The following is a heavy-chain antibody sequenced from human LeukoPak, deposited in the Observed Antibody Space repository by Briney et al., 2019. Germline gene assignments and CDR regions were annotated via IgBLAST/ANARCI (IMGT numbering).Heavy chain of an antibody. CDR3: ARHYYDSSGSGYYYYMDV. CDR1: GYSFTSYW. J-gene: IGHJ6*03. CDR2: IYPGDSDT. Sequence: GESLKISCKGSGYSFTSYWIGWVRQMPGKGLEWMGIIYPGDSDTRYSPSFQGQVTISADKSISTAYLQWSSLKASDTAMYYRARHYYDSSGSGYYYYMDVWGKGTTVTVSS. D-gene: IGHD3-22*01. V-gene: IGHV5-51*01.